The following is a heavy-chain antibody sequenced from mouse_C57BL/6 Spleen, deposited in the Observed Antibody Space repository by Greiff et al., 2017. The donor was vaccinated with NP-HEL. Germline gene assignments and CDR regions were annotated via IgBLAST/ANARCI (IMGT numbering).Heavy chain of an antibody. J-gene: IGHJ2*01. V-gene: IGHV1-19*01. D-gene: IGHD3-2*02. CDR2: INPYNGGT. CDR1: GYTFTDYY. Sequence: VQLQQSGPVLVKPGASVKMSCKASGYTFTDYYMNWVKQSHGKSLEWIGVINPYNGGTSYNQKFKGKATLTVDKSSSTAYMELNSLTSEDSAVDDGGRDSSGYGSDYWGQGTTLTVSS. CDR3: GRDSSGYGSDY.